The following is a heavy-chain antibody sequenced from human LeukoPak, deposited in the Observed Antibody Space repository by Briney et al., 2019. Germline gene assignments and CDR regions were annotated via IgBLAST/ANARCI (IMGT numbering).Heavy chain of an antibody. J-gene: IGHJ2*01. CDR2: IIPIFGTA. CDR3: ARGYDCGGDCYSRWYFDL. Sequence: ASVKVSCKASGGTFSSYAISWVRQAPGQGLEWMGGIIPIFGTANYAQKFQGRVTITADESTSTAYMELSSLRSEDTAVYYCARGYDCGGDCYSRWYFDLWGRGTLVTVSS. D-gene: IGHD2-21*01. V-gene: IGHV1-69*01. CDR1: GGTFSSYA.